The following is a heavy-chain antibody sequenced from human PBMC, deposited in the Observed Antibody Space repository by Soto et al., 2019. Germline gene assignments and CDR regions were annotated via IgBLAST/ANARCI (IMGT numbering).Heavy chain of an antibody. CDR1: GFTFDDYA. CDR3: AKDTGRLSRGGMDV. D-gene: IGHD2-8*01. Sequence: EVQLVESGGGLVQPGRSLRLSCAASGFTFDDYAMHWVRQAPGKGLEWVSGISWNSGSIGYADSVKGRFTISRDNAKNSLYLQMNSLRAEDTALYYCAKDTGRLSRGGMDVWDQGTTVTVSS. J-gene: IGHJ6*02. V-gene: IGHV3-9*01. CDR2: ISWNSGSI.